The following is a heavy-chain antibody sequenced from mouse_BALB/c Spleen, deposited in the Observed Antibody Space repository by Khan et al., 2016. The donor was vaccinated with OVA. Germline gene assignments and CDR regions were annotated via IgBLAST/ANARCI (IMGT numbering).Heavy chain of an antibody. Sequence: VELVESGPGLVAPSQSLSITCTVYGYSLTRYGVHWVRQPPGKGLEWLGLIWAGGSTNYNWALMSRLSISMNNSNSLVFFKMNSLQTEDTALYYCARSKYLARYWGQGTTLTVSS. CDR3: ARSKYLARY. V-gene: IGHV2-9*02. J-gene: IGHJ2*01. CDR2: IWAGGST. D-gene: IGHD3-3*01. CDR1: GYSLTRYG.